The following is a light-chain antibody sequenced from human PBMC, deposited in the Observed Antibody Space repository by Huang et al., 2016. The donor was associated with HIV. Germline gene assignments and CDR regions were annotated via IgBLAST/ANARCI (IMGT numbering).Light chain of an antibody. V-gene: IGKV1-39*01. Sequence: DIQMTQSPSSLSASVGDRVTITCRASQSISSYLHWYQQKIGKAPKLLIYAVSRLQSGVPSWFSGSGSGTEFTLTISSLQPEDFATYYCQQSHSTTWTFGQGTKVEIK. J-gene: IGKJ1*01. CDR2: AVS. CDR1: QSISSY. CDR3: QQSHSTTWT.